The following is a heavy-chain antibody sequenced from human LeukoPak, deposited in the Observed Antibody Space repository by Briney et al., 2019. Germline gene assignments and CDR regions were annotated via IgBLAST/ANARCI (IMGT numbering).Heavy chain of an antibody. CDR3: ASGPGWLRQYFDY. D-gene: IGHD5-12*01. J-gene: IGHJ4*02. V-gene: IGHV3-48*04. CDR1: GFTFSSYS. Sequence: GGSLRLSCAASGFTFSSYSMNWVRQAPGKGLEWVSYISSSSSTIYYADSVKGRFTISRDNAKKSLYLQMNSLRAEDTAVYYCASGPGWLRQYFDYWGQGTLVTVSS. CDR2: ISSSSSTI.